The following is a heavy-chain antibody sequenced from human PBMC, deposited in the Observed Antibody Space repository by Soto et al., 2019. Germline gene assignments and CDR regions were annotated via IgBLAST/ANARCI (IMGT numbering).Heavy chain of an antibody. J-gene: IGHJ4*02. Sequence: GGSLRLSCAASGFTFSYYSMNWVRQAPGKGLEWVSYISSSSYTIYYADSVKGRFTISRDNAKNSLFLQIKGLRAEDTAVYYCARDPGYYHDSTVGNAFDYWGQGTQVTVSS. CDR2: ISSSSYTI. CDR3: ARDPGYYHDSTVGNAFDY. CDR1: GFTFSYYS. V-gene: IGHV3-48*04. D-gene: IGHD3-22*01.